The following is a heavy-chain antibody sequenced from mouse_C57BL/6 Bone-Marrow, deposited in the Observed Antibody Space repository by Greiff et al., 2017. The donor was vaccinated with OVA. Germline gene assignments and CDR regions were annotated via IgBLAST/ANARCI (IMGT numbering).Heavy chain of an antibody. V-gene: IGHV1-64*01. Sequence: QVQLKQPGAELVKPGASVKLSCKASGYTFTSYWMHWVKQRPGQGLEWIGMIHPNSGSTNYNEKFKSKATLTVDKSSSTAYMQLSSLTSEDSAVYYCARSPGTGWFAYWGQGTLVTVSA. D-gene: IGHD4-1*01. CDR1: GYTFTSYW. CDR2: IHPNSGST. CDR3: ARSPGTGWFAY. J-gene: IGHJ3*01.